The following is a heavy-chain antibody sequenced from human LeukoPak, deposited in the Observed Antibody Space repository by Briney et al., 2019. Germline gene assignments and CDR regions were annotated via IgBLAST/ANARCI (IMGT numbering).Heavy chain of an antibody. V-gene: IGHV3-74*01. Sequence: GGSLRLSCAASGFTFSSYWMHWVRHAPGKGLVWVSRINSDGSSTSYADSVEGRFTISRDNANNTLYLQMNSLRAEDTAVYYCARDADPGYSYGIDCWGQGTLVTVSS. CDR2: INSDGSST. D-gene: IGHD5-18*01. CDR3: ARDADPGYSYGIDC. CDR1: GFTFSSYW. J-gene: IGHJ4*02.